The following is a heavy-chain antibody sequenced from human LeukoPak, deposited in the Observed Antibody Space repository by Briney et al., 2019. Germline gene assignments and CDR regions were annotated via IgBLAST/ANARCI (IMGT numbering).Heavy chain of an antibody. J-gene: IGHJ6*03. V-gene: IGHV1-2*02. D-gene: IGHD6-13*01. CDR1: GYTFTGYY. CDR3: ASGIAAADNYYYYYMDV. Sequence: ASVKVSCKASGYTFTGYYMHWVRQAPGQGLEWMGWINPNSGGTNYAQKFQGRVTMTRDTSISTAYMELSRLRSDDTAVYYCASGIAAADNYYYYYMDVWGKGTTVTVSS. CDR2: INPNSGGT.